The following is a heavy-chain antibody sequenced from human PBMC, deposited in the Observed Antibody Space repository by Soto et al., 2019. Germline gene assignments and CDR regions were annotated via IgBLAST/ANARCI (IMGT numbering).Heavy chain of an antibody. V-gene: IGHV1-18*04. J-gene: IGHJ6*02. D-gene: IGHD2-15*01. Sequence: ASVKVSCKASGYTFRSYGISWVRQAPGQGLEWVGWISAYNGDTHYAPKFQDRITLTTETSTDTAYMELRSLRLDDAAVYYCARDCSGGSCYDHYYYGMDVWGQGTTVTVSS. CDR2: ISAYNGDT. CDR1: GYTFRSYG. CDR3: ARDCSGGSCYDHYYYGMDV.